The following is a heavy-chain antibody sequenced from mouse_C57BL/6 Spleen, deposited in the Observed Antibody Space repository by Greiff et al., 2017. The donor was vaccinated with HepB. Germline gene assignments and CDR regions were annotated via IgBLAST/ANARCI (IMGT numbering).Heavy chain of an antibody. Sequence: QVQLQQSGAALAKPGASVKLSCKASGYTFTSYWMHWVKQRPGQGLEWIGYINPSSGYTKYNQKFKDKATLTADKSSSTAYMQLSSLTYEDSAVYYCARWGNAYDSTTTGDAMDYWGQGTSVTVSS. CDR2: INPSSGYT. J-gene: IGHJ4*01. V-gene: IGHV1-7*01. CDR3: ARWGNAYDSTTTGDAMDY. CDR1: GYTFTSYW. D-gene: IGHD2-4*01.